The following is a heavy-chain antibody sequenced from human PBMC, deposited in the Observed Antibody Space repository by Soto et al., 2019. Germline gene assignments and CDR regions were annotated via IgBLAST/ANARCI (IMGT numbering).Heavy chain of an antibody. Sequence: ASVKVSCKASGGTFSSYAISWVRQAPGQGLEWMGGIIPIFGTANYAQKFQGRVTITADESTSTAYMELSSLRSEDTAVYYCARDPSKPAPGYSSSWYDWYFDLWGRGTLVTVSS. D-gene: IGHD6-13*01. CDR2: IIPIFGTA. J-gene: IGHJ2*01. CDR1: GGTFSSYA. CDR3: ARDPSKPAPGYSSSWYDWYFDL. V-gene: IGHV1-69*13.